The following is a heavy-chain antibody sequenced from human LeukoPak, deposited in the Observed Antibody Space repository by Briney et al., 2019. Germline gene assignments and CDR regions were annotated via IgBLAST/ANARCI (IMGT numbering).Heavy chain of an antibody. Sequence: GGSLRLSCAASGFTFSTYTMNWVRQAPGKGLEWVSSITSSSSYIYYADSVKGRFTISRDNSKNTVYLQMNSLSVDDTAVYFCARDLAPEYGSGSYFNGYDFWGQGTLVTVSS. D-gene: IGHD3-10*01. CDR1: GFTFSTYT. J-gene: IGHJ4*02. CDR2: ITSSSSYI. V-gene: IGHV3-21*01. CDR3: ARDLAPEYGSGSYFNGYDF.